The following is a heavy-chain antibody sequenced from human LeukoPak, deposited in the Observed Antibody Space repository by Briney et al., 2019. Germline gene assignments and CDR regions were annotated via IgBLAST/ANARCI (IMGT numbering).Heavy chain of an antibody. J-gene: IGHJ4*02. CDR2: IYHSGST. CDR1: GYSISSGYY. Sequence: SETLSLTCTVSGYSISSGYYWGWIRQPPGKGLEWIGSIYHSGSTYYNPSLKSRVTISVDTSKNQFSLKLSSVTAADTAVYYCASCLGVVVNPFDYWGQGTMVTVSS. CDR3: ASCLGVVVNPFDY. V-gene: IGHV4-38-2*02. D-gene: IGHD3-22*01.